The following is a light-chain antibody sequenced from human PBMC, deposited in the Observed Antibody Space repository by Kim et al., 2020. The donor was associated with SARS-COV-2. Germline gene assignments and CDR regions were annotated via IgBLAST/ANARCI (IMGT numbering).Light chain of an antibody. V-gene: IGKV3-20*01. CDR2: GAS. J-gene: IGKJ5*01. CDR3: QQYGNSPST. Sequence: SPGERATLACRASQSVSSALAWYQQKPGQAPRLLIHGASSRTTGIPDRFSGSGSGTDFTLTISRLEPEDFAVYYCQQYGNSPSTFGQGTRLEIK. CDR1: QSVSSA.